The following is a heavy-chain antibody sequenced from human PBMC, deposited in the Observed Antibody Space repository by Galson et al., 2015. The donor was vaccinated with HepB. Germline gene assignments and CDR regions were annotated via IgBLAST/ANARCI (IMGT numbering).Heavy chain of an antibody. J-gene: IGHJ5*02. CDR1: GFTFSSYA. Sequence: SLRLSCAASGFTFSSYAMHWVRQAPGKGLEWVAVISYDGSNKYYADSVKGRFTISRDNSKNTLYLQMNSLRAEDTAVYYCAGSGYYYTNWFDPWGQGTLVTVSS. V-gene: IGHV3-30*04. CDR2: ISYDGSNK. CDR3: AGSGYYYTNWFDP. D-gene: IGHD3-22*01.